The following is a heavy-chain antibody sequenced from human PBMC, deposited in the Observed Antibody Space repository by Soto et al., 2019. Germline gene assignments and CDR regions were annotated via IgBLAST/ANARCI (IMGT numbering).Heavy chain of an antibody. J-gene: IGHJ5*02. CDR2: ISATGGGT. CDR3: AKDRRAGGQSAFYFDV. Sequence: QPGGSLRLSCAASGFKFSNYAMSWVRQAPGKGLEWVSLISATGGGTYYADSVKCRFTISGDNSHNTLYLQVHSLTAEDTAVYYCAKDRRAGGQSAFYFDVGGQGAQDTVSS. D-gene: IGHD3-16*01. CDR1: GFKFSNYA. V-gene: IGHV3-23*01.